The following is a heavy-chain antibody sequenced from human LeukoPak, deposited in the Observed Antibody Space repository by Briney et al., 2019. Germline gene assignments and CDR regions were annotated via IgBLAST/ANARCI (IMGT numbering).Heavy chain of an antibody. D-gene: IGHD2-15*01. V-gene: IGHV4-34*01. CDR1: GGSFIGFH. Sequence: SETLSLTCAVSGGSFIGFHWHWLRQSPTKGLEWIGEINHSGSTNYNPSLKSRVTISVDTSKNQFSLRLRSVTAADTAVCYCARDPTSVIAVSYYFDFWGQGTQVTVSS. CDR2: INHSGST. CDR3: ARDPTSVIAVSYYFDF. J-gene: IGHJ4*02.